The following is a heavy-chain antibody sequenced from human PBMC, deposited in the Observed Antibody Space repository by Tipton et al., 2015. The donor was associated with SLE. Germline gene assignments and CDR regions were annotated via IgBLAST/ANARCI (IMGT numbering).Heavy chain of an antibody. V-gene: IGHV4-38-2*01. Sequence: TLSLTCAVSGYSISSGYYWGWIRQPPGKGLEWIGSIYHSGSTYYNPSLKSRLTISVDTSKNQFSLKLSSVTAADTAVYYCARCREYSSLYYFDYWGQGTLVTVSS. CDR1: GYSISSGYY. D-gene: IGHD6-6*01. CDR3: ARCREYSSLYYFDY. CDR2: IYHSGST. J-gene: IGHJ4*02.